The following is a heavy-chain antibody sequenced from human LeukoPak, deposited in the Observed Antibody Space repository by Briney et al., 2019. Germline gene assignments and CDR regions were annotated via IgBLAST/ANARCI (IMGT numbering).Heavy chain of an antibody. Sequence: GASVKVSCKASGYTFTNYDINWVRQATGQGLEWMGYMEPNSGNTGYAQKFQGRVTMTRNTSISTAYMELSSLRSEDTAVYYCARVPRELLGFWGQGTLVTVSS. D-gene: IGHD1-26*01. CDR3: ARVPRELLGF. J-gene: IGHJ4*02. CDR2: MEPNSGNT. CDR1: GYTFTNYD. V-gene: IGHV1-8*01.